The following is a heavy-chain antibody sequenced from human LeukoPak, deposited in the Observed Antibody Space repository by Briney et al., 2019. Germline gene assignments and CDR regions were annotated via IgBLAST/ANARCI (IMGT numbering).Heavy chain of an antibody. V-gene: IGHV3-30-3*01. D-gene: IGHD5-12*01. CDR1: GFTFSGYP. Sequence: GGSLRLSCAASGFTFSGYPIHWVRQAPGKGLEWVAVISYDGSNKYYADSVKGRFTISRDNSKNTLYLQMNSLRAEDTAVYYCARAPVYSGYDGLDYWGQGTLVTVSS. CDR2: ISYDGSNK. J-gene: IGHJ4*02. CDR3: ARAPVYSGYDGLDY.